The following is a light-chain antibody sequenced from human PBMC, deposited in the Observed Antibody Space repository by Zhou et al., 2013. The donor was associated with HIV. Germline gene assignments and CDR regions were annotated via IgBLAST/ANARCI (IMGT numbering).Light chain of an antibody. CDR1: QSVSGSY. CDR2: GAS. Sequence: EIVLTQSPGTLSLSPGERATLSCRASQSVSGSYLTWYQQKPGQAPRLLIYGASSRATGIPDRFSGSGSGTDFTLTISRLEPEDFAVYYCQQSGSSPRTFGQGTQGGNQT. J-gene: IGKJ1*01. V-gene: IGKV3-20*01. CDR3: QQSGSSPRT.